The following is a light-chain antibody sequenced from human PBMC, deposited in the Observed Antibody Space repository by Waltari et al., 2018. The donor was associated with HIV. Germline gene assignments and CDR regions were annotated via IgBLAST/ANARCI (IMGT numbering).Light chain of an antibody. CDR2: VVT. CDR3: CSYAGSYDFDVV. CDR1: SSDVGGFNY. V-gene: IGLV2-11*01. J-gene: IGLJ2*01. Sequence: QSALTQPRSVSGSLGQSVTISCTVISSDVGGFNYVSRYQQHPGKTPKPLIFVVTKRPAGFPYRFTGAKSGDTASLTISGLQSEDEADYYCCSYAGSYDFDVVFGGGTNLTVL.